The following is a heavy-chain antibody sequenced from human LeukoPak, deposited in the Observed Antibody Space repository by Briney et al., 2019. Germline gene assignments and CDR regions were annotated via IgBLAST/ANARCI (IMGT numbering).Heavy chain of an antibody. CDR1: GFTFSRYA. Sequence: GGSLRLSCAASGFTFSRYAMHWVRQAPEKGLEYVAAISYNGGNTYYADSVKGRFTISRDNSKNTLYLQTGSLRAEDMAVYYCTRRAAADTFYSDYWGQGILVTVSS. CDR2: ISYNGGNT. V-gene: IGHV3-64*02. CDR3: TRRAAADTFYSDY. J-gene: IGHJ4*02. D-gene: IGHD6-13*01.